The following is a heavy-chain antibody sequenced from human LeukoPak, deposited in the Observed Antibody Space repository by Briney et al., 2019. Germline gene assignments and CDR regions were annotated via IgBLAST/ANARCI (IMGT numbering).Heavy chain of an antibody. CDR1: GCTFEDYG. D-gene: IGHD3-16*02. Sequence: PGGSLRLSCAASGCTFEDYGMSWVRHAPGKRLEWVSGINWNGDSTVYADSVKGRFSISRDNAKNSLYLQTNSLRAEDTALYYCARDKYKSFVWGSRRYFDSWGQGIQVIVSS. CDR2: INWNGDST. V-gene: IGHV3-20*04. CDR3: ARDKYKSFVWGSRRYFDS. J-gene: IGHJ5*01.